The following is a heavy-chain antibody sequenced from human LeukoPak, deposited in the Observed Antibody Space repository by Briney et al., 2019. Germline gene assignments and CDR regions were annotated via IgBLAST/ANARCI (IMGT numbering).Heavy chain of an antibody. CDR2: ISDDGRNK. CDR1: GFSFISYG. CDR3: AKRPSDYGDYVTYFDY. D-gene: IGHD4-17*01. Sequence: GGSLRLSCAASGFSFISYGMHWVRRAPGKGLEWVGVISDDGRNKKYADSVKGRFTISRDNSKDTLYLQMNSLRDEDTAVYYCAKRPSDYGDYVTYFDYWGQGTLVTVSS. V-gene: IGHV3-30*18. J-gene: IGHJ4*02.